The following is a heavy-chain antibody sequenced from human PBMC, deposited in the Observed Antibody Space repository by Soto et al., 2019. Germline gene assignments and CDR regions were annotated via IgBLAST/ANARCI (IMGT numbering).Heavy chain of an antibody. CDR2: ISAYNGNT. J-gene: IGHJ6*02. D-gene: IGHD3-9*01. V-gene: IGHV1-18*01. CDR3: ARGYDILTGYWYYYYYGMDV. Sequence: ASVKVSCKASGYTFTSYGISWVRQAPGQGLEWMGWISAYNGNTNYAQKLQGRVTMTTDTSTSTAYMELRSLRSDDTAVYYCARGYDILTGYWYYYYYGMDVWGQGTTVTVSS. CDR1: GYTFTSYG.